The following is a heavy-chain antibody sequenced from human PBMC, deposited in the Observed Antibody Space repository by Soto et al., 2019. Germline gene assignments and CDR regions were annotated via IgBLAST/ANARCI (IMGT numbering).Heavy chain of an antibody. CDR1: GGSISSGDYY. V-gene: IGHV4-30-4*01. D-gene: IGHD5-18*01. Sequence: QVQLQESGPGLVKPSQTLSLTCTVSGGSISSGDYYWSWIRQPPGKGLEWIGYIYYSGSTYYNPSLKSRVTISVDTSKKQFSLKLSSVTAADTAGYYCARAREGYSYGYQVLFWFDPWGQGTLVTVSS. CDR3: ARAREGYSYGYQVLFWFDP. CDR2: IYYSGST. J-gene: IGHJ5*02.